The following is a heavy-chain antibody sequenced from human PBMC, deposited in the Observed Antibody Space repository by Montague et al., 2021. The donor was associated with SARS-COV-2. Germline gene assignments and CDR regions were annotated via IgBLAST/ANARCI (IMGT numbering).Heavy chain of an antibody. Sequence: PALVKPTQTLTLTCTFSGFSLSTSGVGVGWIRQPPGKALEWLALXXWXDDNRYSPSLKSRLTITKDTSKNQVVLTMTNMDPVDTATYYCAHRRPLWGYFDYWGQGTLVTVSS. J-gene: IGHJ4*02. CDR1: GFSLSTSGVG. CDR3: AHRRPLWGYFDY. CDR2: XXWXDDN. V-gene: IGHV2-5*02. D-gene: IGHD7-27*01.